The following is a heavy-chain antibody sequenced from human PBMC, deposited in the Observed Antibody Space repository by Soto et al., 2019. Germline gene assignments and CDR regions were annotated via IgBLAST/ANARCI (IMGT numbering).Heavy chain of an antibody. D-gene: IGHD2-2*01. CDR3: ARLGYCSSTSCYYFDY. V-gene: IGHV4-4*02. J-gene: IGHJ4*02. CDR1: GGSISSSNW. Sequence: SETLSLTCAVSGGSISSSNWWSWVRQPPGKGLEWIGEIYHSGSTNYNPSLKSRVTISVDKSKNQFSLKLSSVTAADTAVYYCARLGYCSSTSCYYFDYWGQGTLVTVSS. CDR2: IYHSGST.